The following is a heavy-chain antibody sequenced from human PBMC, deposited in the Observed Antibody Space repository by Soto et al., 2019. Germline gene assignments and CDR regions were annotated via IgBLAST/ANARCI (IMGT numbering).Heavy chain of an antibody. CDR2: ISYDGSNK. CDR3: AKESTIFGVVKPFDY. V-gene: IGHV3-30*18. CDR1: GFTFSSYG. D-gene: IGHD3-3*01. J-gene: IGHJ4*02. Sequence: QVQLVESGGGVVQPGRSLRLSCAASGFTFSSYGMHWVRQAPGKGLEWVAVISYDGSNKYYADSVKGRFTISRDNSKNTLYLQMNSLRAEDTAVYYCAKESTIFGVVKPFDYWGQGTLVTVSS.